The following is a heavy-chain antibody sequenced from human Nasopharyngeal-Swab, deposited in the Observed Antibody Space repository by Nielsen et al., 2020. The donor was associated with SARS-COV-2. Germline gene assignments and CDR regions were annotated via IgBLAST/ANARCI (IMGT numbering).Heavy chain of an antibody. CDR2: IYFTGST. Sequence: SETLSLTCTVSGGLISNADHYWSWIRQPPGKGLEWIGYIYFTGSTFYNPSLKSRITMSVDTSKNQFSLKLTSVTAADTAVYYCARDNDGDYSWGAFDIWGQGTLVPVSS. J-gene: IGHJ3*02. V-gene: IGHV4-30-4*01. D-gene: IGHD4-17*01. CDR1: GGLISNADHY. CDR3: ARDNDGDYSWGAFDI.